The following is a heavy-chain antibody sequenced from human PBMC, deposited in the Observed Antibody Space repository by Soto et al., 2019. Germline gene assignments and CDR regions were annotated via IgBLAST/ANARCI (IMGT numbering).Heavy chain of an antibody. D-gene: IGHD3-22*01. Sequence: QVQLMESGGSVLQPGRSLRLSCAASGFTFSSYGMHWVRQAPGKGLAWVTIISNDGSIQYYGDSVKGRFTVSRDNSKNTLFLEMNSLTAEDTATYYCAKDRRDSSGTCSRCFGMDVWGQGTTVTVSS. J-gene: IGHJ6*02. CDR2: ISNDGSIQ. V-gene: IGHV3-30*18. CDR3: AKDRRDSSGTCSRCFGMDV. CDR1: GFTFSSYG.